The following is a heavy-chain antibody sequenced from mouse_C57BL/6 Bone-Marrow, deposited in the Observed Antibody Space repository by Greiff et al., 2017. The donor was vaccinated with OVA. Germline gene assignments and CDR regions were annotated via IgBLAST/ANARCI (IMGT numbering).Heavy chain of an antibody. Sequence: QVQLKESGAELVRPGTSVKMSCKASGYTFTNYWIGWAKQRPGHGLEWIGDIYPGGGYTNYNEKFKGKATLTADKSSSTAYMQFSSLTSEDSAIYYCARWSYDDDVCAWFAYWGQGTLVTVSA. D-gene: IGHD2-4*01. J-gene: IGHJ3*01. CDR1: GYTFTNYW. CDR2: IYPGGGYT. CDR3: ARWSYDDDVCAWFAY. V-gene: IGHV1-63*01.